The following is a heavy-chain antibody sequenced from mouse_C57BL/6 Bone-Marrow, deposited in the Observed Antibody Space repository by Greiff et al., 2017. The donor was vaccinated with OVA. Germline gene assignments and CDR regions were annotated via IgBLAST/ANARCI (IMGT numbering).Heavy chain of an antibody. V-gene: IGHV1-81*01. CDR2: ISPRSGNT. J-gene: IGHJ4*01. CDR3: ARGAPYAMDY. Sequence: VQLQQSGAELVRPGASVKLSCKASGYTFTSYGISWVKQRTGQGLEWIGEISPRSGNTYYNEKFKGKATLTADKSSSTAYMELRSLTSEDSAVYFGARGAPYAMDYWGQGTSVTVSS. CDR1: GYTFTSYG.